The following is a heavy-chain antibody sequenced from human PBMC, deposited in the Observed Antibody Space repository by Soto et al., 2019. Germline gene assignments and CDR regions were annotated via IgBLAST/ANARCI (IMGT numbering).Heavy chain of an antibody. CDR3: ATPYYYNH. Sequence: GGSLRLSCAASGFTFSSYSMTWVRQSPGRGLEWLASITDDSSHIDYADSVRGRFTVSRDNARKSVYLQMDSLGAEDTAIYYCATPYYYNHWGPGTLVTVSS. J-gene: IGHJ5*02. CDR2: ITDDSSHI. CDR1: GFTFSSYS. V-gene: IGHV3-21*01. D-gene: IGHD3-22*01.